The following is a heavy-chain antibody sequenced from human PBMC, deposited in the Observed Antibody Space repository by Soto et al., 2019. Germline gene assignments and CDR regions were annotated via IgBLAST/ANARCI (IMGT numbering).Heavy chain of an antibody. D-gene: IGHD5-12*01. CDR2: IIPIFGTG. V-gene: IGHV1-69*13. CDR1: GGTFSNYA. CDR3: ARPVEMATISRSYLFY. Sequence: ASVKVSCKASGGTFSNYAINWVRQAPGQGLEWMGGIIPIFGTGNYAQKFQGRVTITADESTSTAYLDLSGLRPEDTAVYYCARPVEMATISRSYLFYWGQGTLVTVSS. J-gene: IGHJ4*02.